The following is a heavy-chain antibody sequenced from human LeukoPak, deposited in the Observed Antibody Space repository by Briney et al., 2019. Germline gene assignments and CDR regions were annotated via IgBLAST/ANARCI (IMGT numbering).Heavy chain of an antibody. V-gene: IGHV4-39*01. CDR1: GGSISNSSYY. Sequence: SETLSLTRTVSGGSISNSSYYWGWIRQSPGKGLEWIGSIYYSGSTYYNPSLKSRVTISVDTSKNQFSLKLSSVTAADTAVYYCARLYGDYVSYFDYWGQGTLVTVSS. CDR3: ARLYGDYVSYFDY. CDR2: IYYSGST. D-gene: IGHD4-17*01. J-gene: IGHJ4*02.